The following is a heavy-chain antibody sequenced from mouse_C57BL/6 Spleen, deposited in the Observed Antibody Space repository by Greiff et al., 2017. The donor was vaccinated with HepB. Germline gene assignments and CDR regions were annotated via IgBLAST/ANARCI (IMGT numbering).Heavy chain of an antibody. Sequence: EVHLVESGGGLVKPGGSLKLSCAASGFTFSDYGMHWVRQAPEKGLEWVAYISSGSSTIYYADTVKGRFTISRDNAKNTLFLQMTSLRSEDTAMYYCARGLNWDWYFDVWGTGTTVTVSS. CDR3: ARGLNWDWYFDV. J-gene: IGHJ1*03. D-gene: IGHD4-1*01. CDR1: GFTFSDYG. V-gene: IGHV5-17*01. CDR2: ISSGSSTI.